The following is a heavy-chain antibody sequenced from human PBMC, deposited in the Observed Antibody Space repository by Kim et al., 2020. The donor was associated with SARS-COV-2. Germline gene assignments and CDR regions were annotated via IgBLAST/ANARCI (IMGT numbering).Heavy chain of an antibody. CDR2: ISYDGSNK. D-gene: IGHD6-19*01. V-gene: IGHV3-30*18. CDR1: GFTFSSYG. CDR3: AKGHSSGWDDYFDY. Sequence: GGSLRLSCAASGFTFSSYGMHWVRQAPGKGLEWVAVISYDGSNKYYADSVKGRFTISRDNSKNTLYLQMNSLRAEDTAVYYCAKGHSSGWDDYFDYWGQGPLVTVSS. J-gene: IGHJ4*02.